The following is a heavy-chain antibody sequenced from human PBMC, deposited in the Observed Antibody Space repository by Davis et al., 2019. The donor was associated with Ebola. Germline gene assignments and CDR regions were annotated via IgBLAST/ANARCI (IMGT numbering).Heavy chain of an antibody. CDR1: GFTFSIYA. CDR2: ISYDGSNK. V-gene: IGHV3-30-3*01. J-gene: IGHJ4*02. Sequence: GESLKISCAASGFTFSIYAMHWVRQAPGKGLEWIGVISYDGSNKYHADSVKGRFTISRDNFKNTLYLQMNSLRGEDTAVYYCARDPSGLVVGPFDYWGQGTLVTVSS. D-gene: IGHD3-22*01. CDR3: ARDPSGLVVGPFDY.